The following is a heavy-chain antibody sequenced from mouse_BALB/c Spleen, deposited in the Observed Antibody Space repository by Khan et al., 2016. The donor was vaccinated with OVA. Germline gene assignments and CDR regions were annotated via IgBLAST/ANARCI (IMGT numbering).Heavy chain of an antibody. V-gene: IGHV1-4*01. Sequence: VQLQQSGAELARPGASVKMSCKASGYTFTSYTIHWIKKRPGQGLEWIGYINPSNDYTNYNQKFKDKATLTTDKSSTTAYLHLSSLTSDDYAVYNCVRDGAYHRNDGWLAYWGQGTLVTVSA. CDR3: VRDGAYHRNDGWLAY. CDR2: INPSNDYT. CDR1: GYTFTSYT. J-gene: IGHJ3*01. D-gene: IGHD2-14*01.